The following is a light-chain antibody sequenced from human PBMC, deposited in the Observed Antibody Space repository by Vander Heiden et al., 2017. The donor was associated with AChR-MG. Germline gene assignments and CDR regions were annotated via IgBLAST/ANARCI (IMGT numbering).Light chain of an antibody. CDR3: QQYYSYPLT. CDR2: AAS. Sequence: AIRMTQSPSSCSASTGDRVTITCRASHTISSYLACYQQKPGKAPKLLIYAASTLQSGVPSRFSGSGSGTDFTLTISFLQSEDSATYYCQQYYSYPLTFGGGTKVEIK. J-gene: IGKJ4*01. V-gene: IGKV1-8*01. CDR1: HTISSY.